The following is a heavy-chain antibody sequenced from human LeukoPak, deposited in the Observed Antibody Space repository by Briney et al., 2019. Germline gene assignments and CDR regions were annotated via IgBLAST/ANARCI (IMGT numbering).Heavy chain of an antibody. V-gene: IGHV4-59*01. CDR1: GGSISSYY. CDR3: ARQSIGGSSLSFFDY. J-gene: IGHJ4*02. Sequence: PSETLSLTCTVSGGSISSYYWSCIRQPPGKGLEWIGNIYDSGSTNYNPSLKSRLTISVDTSKNQCSLKLSSVTAADTAVYYCARQSIGGSSLSFFDYWGQGTLVNVSS. CDR2: IYDSGST. D-gene: IGHD2-15*01.